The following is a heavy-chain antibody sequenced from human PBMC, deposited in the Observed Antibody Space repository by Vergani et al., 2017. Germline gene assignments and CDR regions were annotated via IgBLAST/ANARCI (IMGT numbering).Heavy chain of an antibody. V-gene: IGHV4-59*01. CDR3: ARQTYSYGYDY. D-gene: IGHD5-18*01. CDR2: IYYSGST. Sequence: QVQLQESGPGLVKPSETLSLTCTVSGGSISSYYWSWIRQPPGKGLEWIGYIYYSGSTNYNPSLKSRVTISVDTSKNQFSLKLSSVTAADTVVYYCARQTYSYGYDYWGQGTLVTVSS. CDR1: GGSISSYY. J-gene: IGHJ4*02.